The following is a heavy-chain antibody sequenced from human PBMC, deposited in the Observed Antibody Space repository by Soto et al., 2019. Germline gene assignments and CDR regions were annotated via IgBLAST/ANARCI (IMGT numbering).Heavy chain of an antibody. J-gene: IGHJ5*02. CDR2: IDPSDSYT. Sequence: PGESLKISCKGSGYSFTSYWISWVRQMPGKGLEWMGRIDPSDSYTNYSPSFQGHVTISADKSISTAYLQWSSLKASDTAMYYCARHGGPYSSGGSCRKWFDPWGQGTLVTVSS. D-gene: IGHD2-15*01. CDR3: ARHGGPYSSGGSCRKWFDP. V-gene: IGHV5-10-1*01. CDR1: GYSFTSYW.